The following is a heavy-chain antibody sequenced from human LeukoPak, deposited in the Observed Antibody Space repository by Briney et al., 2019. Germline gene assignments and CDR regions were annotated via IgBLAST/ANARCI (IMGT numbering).Heavy chain of an antibody. CDR3: ATAEHCSGGSCPLNFDS. V-gene: IGHV4-59*12. D-gene: IGHD2-15*01. CDR1: GGSINNYY. J-gene: IGHJ4*02. CDR2: IYSSGNT. Sequence: SGTLSLTCTVSGGSINNYYWTWIRQPPGKGLEWIGYIYSSGNTNYNPSLNSRVTISLDTSKNQFSLKLSSVTAADTAVYYCATAEHCSGGSCPLNFDSWGQGTLVTVSS.